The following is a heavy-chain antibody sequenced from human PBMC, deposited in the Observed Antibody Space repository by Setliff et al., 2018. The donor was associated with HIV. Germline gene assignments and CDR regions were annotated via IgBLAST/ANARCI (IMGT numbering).Heavy chain of an antibody. CDR3: ATVRVDHNWFDP. V-gene: IGHV4-34*01. Sequence: PSETLSLTCAVYGGSFSDYYWSWIRQPPGKGLEWIGEINHSGTTNYNSSLKSRVTMSVDTSKNQFSLKLASVTAADTAVYYCATVRVDHNWFDPWGQGTLVTVSS. J-gene: IGHJ5*02. CDR1: GGSFSDYY. CDR2: INHSGTT.